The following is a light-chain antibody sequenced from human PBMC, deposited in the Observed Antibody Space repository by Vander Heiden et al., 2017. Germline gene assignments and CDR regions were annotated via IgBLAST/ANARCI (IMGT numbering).Light chain of an antibody. V-gene: IGLV2-14*03. Sequence: QSALTQPASVSGSPGQSTTISCTGTNGDIVTYNYVSWYQQHPGKAPKLMIYDVSNRPSGVSTRFSGSKSGNTASLTISGLQSEDEADYYCSSYTSSSTVVFGGGTKLTVL. CDR3: SSYTSSSTVV. CDR1: NGDIVTYNY. J-gene: IGLJ2*01. CDR2: DVS.